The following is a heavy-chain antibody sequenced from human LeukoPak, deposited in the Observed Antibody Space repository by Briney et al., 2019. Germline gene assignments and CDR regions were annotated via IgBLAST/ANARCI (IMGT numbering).Heavy chain of an antibody. D-gene: IGHD6-13*01. CDR2: IYTSGST. J-gene: IGHJ5*02. Sequence: SETLSLTCTVSGGSISSYYWSWIRQPAGKGLEWIGRIYTSGSTNYNPSLKSRVTMSVDTSKNQFSLKLSSVTAADPAVYYCARGSQAAAVAANWFDPWGQGTLVTVSS. CDR3: ARGSQAAAVAANWFDP. V-gene: IGHV4-4*07. CDR1: GGSISSYY.